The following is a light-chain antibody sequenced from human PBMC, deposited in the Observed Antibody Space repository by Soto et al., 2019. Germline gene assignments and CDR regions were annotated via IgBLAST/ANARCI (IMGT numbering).Light chain of an antibody. J-gene: IGKJ2*01. CDR2: GAS. V-gene: IGKV3-20*01. CDR1: QSVNNNY. CDR3: QQYGRSPRT. Sequence: ENVLTQSPGTLSLSPGERATLSCRASQSVNNNYLGWYQQKPGQAPRLLIYGASSRATGIPDRFSGSGSGTDFTLTISRLEPEDFAVYYCQQYGRSPRTFGQGTKLEIK.